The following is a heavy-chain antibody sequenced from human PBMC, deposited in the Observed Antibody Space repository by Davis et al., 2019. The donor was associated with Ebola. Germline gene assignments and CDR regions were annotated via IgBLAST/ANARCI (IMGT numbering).Heavy chain of an antibody. CDR1: GYTFTSYG. V-gene: IGHV1-46*01. CDR2: INPNGGST. J-gene: IGHJ6*02. Sequence: AASVKVSCKASGYTFTSYGISWVRQAPGQGLEWMGIINPNGGSTIYAQKFQGRVTMTRDTSTSTVYMDLTSLKSEDTGLYYCARAPSDYYGMDVWGQGTTVTVSS. CDR3: ARAPSDYYGMDV.